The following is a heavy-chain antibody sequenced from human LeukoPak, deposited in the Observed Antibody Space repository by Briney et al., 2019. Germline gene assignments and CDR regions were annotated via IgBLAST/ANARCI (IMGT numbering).Heavy chain of an antibody. CDR2: INPTNGNT. V-gene: IGHV1-18*01. J-gene: IGHJ4*02. CDR3: ARDGYFDY. CDR1: GYTFTYG. Sequence: ASVKVSCKGSGYTFTYGVGWVGQAPGQGLEWMGWINPTNGNTNYAQKLQGRVTMTTDTSTSTAYMELRSLRSDDTAVYYCARDGYFDYWGQGTLVTVSS.